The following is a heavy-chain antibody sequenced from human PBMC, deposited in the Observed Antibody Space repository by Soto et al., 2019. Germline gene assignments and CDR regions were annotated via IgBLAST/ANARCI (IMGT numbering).Heavy chain of an antibody. Sequence: GGSLRLSCAASGFTVSSNYMSWVRQAPGKGLEWVSVIYSGGSTHYADSVKGRFTISGDNSKNTLYLQMNSLRAEDTAVYYCARDHYYSSGPTKGFDYWGQGTLVTVSS. J-gene: IGHJ4*02. CDR1: GFTVSSNY. CDR2: IYSGGST. CDR3: ARDHYYSSGPTKGFDY. D-gene: IGHD3-22*01. V-gene: IGHV3-53*01.